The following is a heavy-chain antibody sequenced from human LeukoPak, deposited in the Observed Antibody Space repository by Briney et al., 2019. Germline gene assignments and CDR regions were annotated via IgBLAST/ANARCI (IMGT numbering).Heavy chain of an antibody. D-gene: IGHD3-3*01. Sequence: SVKVSCKASGGTFSSLAISWVRQAPGQGLEWMGGIIPIFGTANYAQKFQGRVTITTDESTSTAYMELSSLRSEDTAVYYCARGAIFEVDYYYYMDVWGKGTTVTVSS. V-gene: IGHV1-69*05. J-gene: IGHJ6*03. CDR3: ARGAIFEVDYYYYMDV. CDR2: IIPIFGTA. CDR1: GGTFSSLA.